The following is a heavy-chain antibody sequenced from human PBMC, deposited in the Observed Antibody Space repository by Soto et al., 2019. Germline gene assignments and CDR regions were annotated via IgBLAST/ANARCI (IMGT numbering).Heavy chain of an antibody. V-gene: IGHV3-23*01. CDR1: RFTFSDFA. Sequence: DVQLLESGGGLVQPGGSLTLSCAASRFTFSDFAMSWVRQAPGKGLEWVSSIGGGGSDTYYADSVKGRFTISRDNSKNTLELQLDSLRAEDTAVYYCAKDAVPSNGKRDWFDSWGQGTLVIVSS. J-gene: IGHJ5*01. CDR2: IGGGGSDT. CDR3: AKDAVPSNGKRDWFDS. D-gene: IGHD6-25*01.